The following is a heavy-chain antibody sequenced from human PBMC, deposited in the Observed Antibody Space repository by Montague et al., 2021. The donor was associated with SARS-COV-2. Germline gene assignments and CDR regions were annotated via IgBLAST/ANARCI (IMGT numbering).Heavy chain of an antibody. CDR2: ITTDATST. V-gene: IGHV3-74*03. J-gene: IGHJ5*02. CDR1: GFTFSNHW. CDR3: ARDKGAATPFDP. Sequence: SLRLSCAASGFTFSNHWMHWVRQPPGKGLVWVSRITTDATSTAYADSVKGRFTVSRDNAKNTLYLQMNSLRVEDTAVYYCARDKGAATPFDPWGQGTLVTVSS. D-gene: IGHD4/OR15-4a*01.